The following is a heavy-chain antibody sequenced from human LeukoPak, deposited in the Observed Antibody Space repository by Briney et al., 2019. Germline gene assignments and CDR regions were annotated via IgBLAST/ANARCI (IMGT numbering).Heavy chain of an antibody. CDR1: GFTFRSYA. CDR3: ATEIAEGGPQDY. V-gene: IGHV3-23*01. D-gene: IGHD2-21*01. Sequence: GGSLRLSCAASGFTFRSYAMSWVRQAPGKGLEWVSAISASSDRTYYADSVKGRFTISRDNSKNTLYLQMNSLRAEDTAVYYCATEIAEGGPQDYWGQGTLVTVSS. J-gene: IGHJ4*02. CDR2: ISASSDRT.